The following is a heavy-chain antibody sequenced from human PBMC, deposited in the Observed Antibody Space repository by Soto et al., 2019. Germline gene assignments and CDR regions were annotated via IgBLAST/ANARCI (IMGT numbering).Heavy chain of an antibody. D-gene: IGHD2-15*01. V-gene: IGHV4-30-4*01. CDR2: IYYSGTT. CDR3: ARDLVVVVVAATGPYGYGMDV. J-gene: IGHJ6*02. CDR1: GGSISSGDYY. Sequence: SETLSLTCTVSGGSISSGDYYWSWIRQPPGKGLEWIGYIYYSGTTYYNPSLKSRVTISVDTSKNQFSLKLSSVTAADTAVYYCARDLVVVVVAATGPYGYGMDVWGQGTTVTVSS.